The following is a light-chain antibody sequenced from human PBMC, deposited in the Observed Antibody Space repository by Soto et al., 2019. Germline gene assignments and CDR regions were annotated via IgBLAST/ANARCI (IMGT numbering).Light chain of an antibody. CDR1: SSDIGAYKY. CDR3: SSYTSSRTLV. J-gene: IGLJ2*01. CDR2: EVI. V-gene: IGLV2-14*01. Sequence: QSALTQPASVSGSPGQSITISCTGTSSDIGAYKYVSWYQQHPGRAPKLMIYEVIQRPSGVSSRFSGSKSGKTASLSISGLQADDEADYYCSSYTSSRTLVFGGGTKRTVL.